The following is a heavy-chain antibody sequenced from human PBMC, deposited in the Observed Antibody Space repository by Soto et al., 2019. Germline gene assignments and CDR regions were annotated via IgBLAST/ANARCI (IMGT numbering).Heavy chain of an antibody. CDR3: ARHLYVTFDY. J-gene: IGHJ4*02. V-gene: IGHV4-39*01. Sequence: QLQLQESGPGLVKPSETLSLTCTVSGDSISSSDYYWGWIRQPPGKGLEWIGSIHYSGSTYNNPSLKSRVTISGDTSKNQFSLRLRSVTAADTAVYYCARHLYVTFDYWGQGTLVTVSS. CDR1: GDSISSSDYY. D-gene: IGHD3-16*01. CDR2: IHYSGST.